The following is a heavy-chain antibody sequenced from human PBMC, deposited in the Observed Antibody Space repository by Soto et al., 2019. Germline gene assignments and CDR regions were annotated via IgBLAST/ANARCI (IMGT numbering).Heavy chain of an antibody. CDR1: GFIFSDFA. V-gene: IGHV3-23*01. Sequence: DVQLLESGGDLVQPGESLRLSCAASGFIFSDFAMSWVRQTPGKGLEWVSAVSVYGGSTHYSDAVKGRFTISRDNSRDTLFLQRNSLRAEDTAVYYCAGRPVGDSHWYFDLWGRGTLVTVSS. CDR3: AGRPVGDSHWYFDL. CDR2: VSVYGGST. D-gene: IGHD2-21*01. J-gene: IGHJ2*01.